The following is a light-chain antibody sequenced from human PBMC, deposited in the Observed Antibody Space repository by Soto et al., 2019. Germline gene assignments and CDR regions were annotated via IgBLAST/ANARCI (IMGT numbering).Light chain of an antibody. V-gene: IGLV2-14*01. J-gene: IGLJ1*01. CDR1: SSDVGGYNY. Sequence: QSVLTQPASVSGSPGQSITISCTGTSSDVGGYNYVSWYQQHPGKAPKLMIYEVSNRPSGVSNRFSGSKSGNTASLTISGFQAEDEADYYCSSYKSSSSYVFGTGTKVTVL. CDR2: EVS. CDR3: SSYKSSSSYV.